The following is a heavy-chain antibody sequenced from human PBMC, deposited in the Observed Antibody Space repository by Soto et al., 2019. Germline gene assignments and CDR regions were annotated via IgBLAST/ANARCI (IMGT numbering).Heavy chain of an antibody. CDR3: ARSADYGDYHFDY. J-gene: IGHJ4*02. V-gene: IGHV3-30*03. CDR1: GFTFSSYG. D-gene: IGHD4-17*01. CDR2: ISYDGSNK. Sequence: AXESLRLSCAASGFTFSSYGMHWVRQAPGKGLEWVAVISYDGSNKYYADSVKGRFTISRDNSKNTLYLQMNSLRAEDTAVYYCARSADYGDYHFDYWGQGTLVTVSS.